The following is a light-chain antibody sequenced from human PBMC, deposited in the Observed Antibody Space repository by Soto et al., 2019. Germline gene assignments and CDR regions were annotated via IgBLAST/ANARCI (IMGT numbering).Light chain of an antibody. Sequence: DIQMTQSPSSLSASVGDRVTITCLASESIARHLNWYQQKPGKAPKLLIYAASSLHNGVPSRFRGGGSGTDFTLTISNLQPEDVATYYCQQTYSTLSITFGQGTRLEIK. CDR1: ESIARH. CDR3: QQTYSTLSIT. V-gene: IGKV1-39*01. CDR2: AAS. J-gene: IGKJ5*01.